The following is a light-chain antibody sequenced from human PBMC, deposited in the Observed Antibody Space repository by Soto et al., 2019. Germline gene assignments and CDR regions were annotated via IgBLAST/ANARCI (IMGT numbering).Light chain of an antibody. Sequence: DIQMTQCPSTLSASIGDRVTITCRASQTVSSWLAWYQQKPGKAPKLLIYKASTVETGVPSRFSGSGSGTDFTLTISSLQPDDFATYYCQQYNRYSSYTFGQGTRLEIK. V-gene: IGKV1-5*03. CDR2: KAS. CDR1: QTVSSW. J-gene: IGKJ2*01. CDR3: QQYNRYSSYT.